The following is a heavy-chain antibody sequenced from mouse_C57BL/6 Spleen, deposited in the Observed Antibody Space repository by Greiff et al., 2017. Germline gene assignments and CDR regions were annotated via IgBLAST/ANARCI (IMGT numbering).Heavy chain of an antibody. V-gene: IGHV5-17*01. CDR3: ARAYSNHYYAMDY. J-gene: IGHJ4*01. Sequence: DVQLVESGGGLVKPGGSLKLSCAASGFTFSDYGMHWVRQAPEKGLEWVAYISSGSSTIYYADTVKGRFTISRDNAKNTLFLQMTSLRSEDTAMYYCARAYSNHYYAMDYWGQGTSVTVSS. CDR2: ISSGSSTI. CDR1: GFTFSDYG. D-gene: IGHD2-5*01.